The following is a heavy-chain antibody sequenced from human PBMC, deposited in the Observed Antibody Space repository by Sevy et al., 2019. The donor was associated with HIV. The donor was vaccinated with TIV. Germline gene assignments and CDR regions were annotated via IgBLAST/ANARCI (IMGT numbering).Heavy chain of an antibody. V-gene: IGHV1-24*01. D-gene: IGHD3-22*01. Sequence: ASVKVSCKDSGYTLTQLSVHWVRQAPGKGLEWMATFDPEDDEKIYAQMFQGRVTMTEDTSTDTAYMELSSLRSEDTAVYYCATTKDYYDSSGCPFDYWGQGTLVTVSS. CDR1: GYTLTQLS. J-gene: IGHJ4*02. CDR2: FDPEDDEK. CDR3: ATTKDYYDSSGCPFDY.